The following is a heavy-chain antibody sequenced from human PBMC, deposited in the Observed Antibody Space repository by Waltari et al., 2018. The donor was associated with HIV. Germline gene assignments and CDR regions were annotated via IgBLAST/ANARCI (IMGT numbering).Heavy chain of an antibody. D-gene: IGHD5-12*01. CDR2: IKSKTDGGTI. V-gene: IGHV3-15*01. J-gene: IGHJ4*02. CDR3: STDVVKWLPSHNYFDY. Sequence: EVQLVESGGGLVKPGGSLRLSCAASGFTFSSAWMYGVSQAPGKGLEWVGRIKSKTDGGTIDYAAPMKGRFTISRDDSINTVFLQMNSVKAEDTAVYYCSTDVVKWLPSHNYFDYWGQGTLVTVSS. CDR1: GFTFSSAW.